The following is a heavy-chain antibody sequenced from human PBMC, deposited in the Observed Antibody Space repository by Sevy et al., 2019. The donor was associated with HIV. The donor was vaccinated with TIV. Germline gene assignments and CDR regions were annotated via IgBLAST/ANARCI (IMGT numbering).Heavy chain of an antibody. CDR3: VRGPNCGVGGCQQISPYCLDV. CDR2: IRNRPNRYTT. D-gene: IGHD2-21*01. V-gene: IGHV3-72*01. Sequence: GGSLRLSCVASGFAFSDHYVDWVRQAPGKGLEWVGRIRNRPNRYTTEYAASVEGRFTISRDDSRHSLYLQMNSLKTEDSAVYYCVRGPNCGVGGCQQISPYCLDVWGKGATVTVSS. CDR1: GFAFSDHY. J-gene: IGHJ6*03.